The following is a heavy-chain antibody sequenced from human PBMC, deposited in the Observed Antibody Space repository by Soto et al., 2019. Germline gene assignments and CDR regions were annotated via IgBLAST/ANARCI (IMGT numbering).Heavy chain of an antibody. D-gene: IGHD5-18*01. J-gene: IGHJ4*02. V-gene: IGHV3-64D*08. CDR2: TSSNGGST. CDR3: VKGPRVDTAMVRIY. CDR1: GFTFSSYA. Sequence: PGGSLRLSCSASGFTFSSYAMHWVRQAPGKGLEYVSATSSNGGSTYYADSVKGRFTISRDNSKNTLYLQMSSLRAEDTAVYYCVKGPRVDTAMVRIYWGQGTLVTVSS.